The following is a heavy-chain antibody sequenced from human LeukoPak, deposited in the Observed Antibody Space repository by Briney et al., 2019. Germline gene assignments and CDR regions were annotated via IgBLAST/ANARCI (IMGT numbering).Heavy chain of an antibody. J-gene: IGHJ4*02. CDR1: GGSISSYY. Sequence: SETLSLTCTVSGGSISSYYWSWIRQPPGKGLEWIGYIYYRGSTNYNPSLKSRVTISVDTSKNQFSLKLSSVTAADTAVYYCARQWASGSYSLNYWGQGTLVTVSS. CDR2: IYYRGST. V-gene: IGHV4-59*08. D-gene: IGHD1-26*01. CDR3: ARQWASGSYSLNY.